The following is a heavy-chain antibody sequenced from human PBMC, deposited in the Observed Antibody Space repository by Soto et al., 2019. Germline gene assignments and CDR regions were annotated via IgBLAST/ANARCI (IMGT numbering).Heavy chain of an antibody. J-gene: IGHJ5*02. D-gene: IGHD5-12*01. Sequence: QVQLVQSGAEVKKPGASVKVACKASGITYKTYAIHWVRQAPGQGLEWMGWINTGNGNTRYSQRFQARVTLTTDTSASTAYMDVSSLASEDTAVYYCARAISGYVSWGQGTLITVSS. V-gene: IGHV1-3*04. CDR3: ARAISGYVS. CDR1: GITYKTYA. CDR2: INTGNGNT.